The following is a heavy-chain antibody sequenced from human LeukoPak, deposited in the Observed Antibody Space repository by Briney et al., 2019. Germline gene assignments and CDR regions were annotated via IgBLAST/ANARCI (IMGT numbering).Heavy chain of an antibody. CDR2: INHSGST. J-gene: IGHJ6*02. CDR3: ARVPCSSTSCYTETYYYYYYGMDV. Sequence: PSETLSLTCAVCGGSFSGYYWSWIRQPPGKGLEWIGEINHSGSTNYNPSLKSRVTISVDTSKNQFSLKLSSVTAADTAVYYCARVPCSSTSCYTETYYYYYYGMDVWGQGTTVTVSS. V-gene: IGHV4-34*01. D-gene: IGHD2-2*02. CDR1: GGSFSGYY.